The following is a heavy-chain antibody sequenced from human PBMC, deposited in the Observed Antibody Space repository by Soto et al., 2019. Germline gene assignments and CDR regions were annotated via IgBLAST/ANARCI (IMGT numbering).Heavy chain of an antibody. Sequence: GGSLRLSCAASGFTFSSYAMGWVRQGPGKGLEWVAVVSIGGSTHYADSVRGRFTISRDNSKNTLSLQMNSLRVDDTAIYYCAKLAPQLSTSPRYFDSWGQGALVTVSS. CDR3: AKLAPQLSTSPRYFDS. J-gene: IGHJ4*03. CDR2: VSIGGST. CDR1: GFTFSSYA. V-gene: IGHV3-23*01. D-gene: IGHD3-3*02.